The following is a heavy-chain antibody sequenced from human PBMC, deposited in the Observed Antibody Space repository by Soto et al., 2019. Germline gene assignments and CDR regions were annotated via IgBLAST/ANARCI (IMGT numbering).Heavy chain of an antibody. D-gene: IGHD4-4*01. J-gene: IGHJ6*02. CDR3: AREAGSNYYYFYALDV. CDR1: SGSISSSSYS. V-gene: IGHV4-39*07. Sequence: SETLSLTCTVSSGSISSSSYSWGSIRQPPGKGLEWIGSIYYSGSTYYNPSLKSRVTISVDTSTNQFSLKLSSVTASDTAVYYCAREAGSNYYYFYALDVWGQGTTVT. CDR2: IYYSGST.